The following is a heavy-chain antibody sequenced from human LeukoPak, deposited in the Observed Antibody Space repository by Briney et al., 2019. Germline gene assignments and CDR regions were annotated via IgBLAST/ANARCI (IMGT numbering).Heavy chain of an antibody. CDR2: INHSGST. D-gene: IGHD3-3*01. CDR1: GGSFSGYY. Sequence: PSETLSLTWAVYGGSFSGYYWSWIRQPPGKGLEWIGEINHSGSTNYNPSLKSRVTISVDTSKNQFSLKLSSVTAADTAVYYCARGVILRFLEWLPPLYNWFDPWGQGTLVTVSS. CDR3: ARGVILRFLEWLPPLYNWFDP. J-gene: IGHJ5*02. V-gene: IGHV4-34*01.